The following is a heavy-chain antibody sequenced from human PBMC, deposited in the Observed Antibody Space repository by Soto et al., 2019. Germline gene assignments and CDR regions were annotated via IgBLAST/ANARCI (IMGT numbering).Heavy chain of an antibody. Sequence: QVQLQESGPGLVTPSQTLSLPCTVSVGSISSGDYYWSWIRQPPGKGLEWIGYIYYSGSTYYNPYLKSRVTISVDSSKSQFSLKLSAVTAADTAVYYCVRGPSGYSGYDPLDYGGQGTLVTVSS. CDR1: VGSISSGDYY. J-gene: IGHJ4*02. V-gene: IGHV4-30-4*01. CDR3: VRGPSGYSGYDPLDY. CDR2: IYYSGST. D-gene: IGHD5-12*01.